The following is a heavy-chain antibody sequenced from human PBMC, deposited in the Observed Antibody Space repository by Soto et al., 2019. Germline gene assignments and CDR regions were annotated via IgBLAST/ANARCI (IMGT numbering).Heavy chain of an antibody. CDR1: GFTLSSYS. Sequence: PGGSMRLSCGASGFTLSSYSMNWVRQAHGKGLEWVSYITSKSRTIIYSDSVQGRFTFSRDNAKNSLYLPLNSLRDEDTAVYFLAKEKEACSETSCFLSLFDSWGQGTLVTVSS. CDR3: AKEKEACSETSCFLSLFDS. V-gene: IGHV3-48*02. J-gene: IGHJ4*02. CDR2: ITSKSRTI. D-gene: IGHD2-2*01.